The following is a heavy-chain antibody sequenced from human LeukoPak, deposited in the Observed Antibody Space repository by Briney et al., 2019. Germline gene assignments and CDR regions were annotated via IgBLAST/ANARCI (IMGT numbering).Heavy chain of an antibody. Sequence: TGGSLRLSCAASGFTFSSYAMSWVRQAPGKGLEWVSTISGSGDSTHYADSVKGRFTISRDNSKNTLYMQMNSLRVEDTAVYYCVKGCSYTGCYTSDYWGQGTLVTVSS. J-gene: IGHJ4*02. CDR1: GFTFSSYA. CDR2: ISGSGDST. CDR3: VKGCSYTGCYTSDY. V-gene: IGHV3-23*01. D-gene: IGHD2-15*01.